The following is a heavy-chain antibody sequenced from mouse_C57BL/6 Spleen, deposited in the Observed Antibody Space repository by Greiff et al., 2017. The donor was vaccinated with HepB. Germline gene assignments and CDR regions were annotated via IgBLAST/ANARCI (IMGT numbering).Heavy chain of an antibody. Sequence: VQLQQSGTVLARPGASVKMSCKTSGYTFTSYWMHWVKQRPGQGLEWIGAIYPGNSDTSYNQKFKGKAKLTAVTSASTAYMELSSLTNEDSAVYYCTRSTYYYGSSTGYFDYWGQGTTLTVSS. CDR1: GYTFTSYW. J-gene: IGHJ2*01. CDR3: TRSTYYYGSSTGYFDY. V-gene: IGHV1-5*01. CDR2: IYPGNSDT. D-gene: IGHD1-1*01.